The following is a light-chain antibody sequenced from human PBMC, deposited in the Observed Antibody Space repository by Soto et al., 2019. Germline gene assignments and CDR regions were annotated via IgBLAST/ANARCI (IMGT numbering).Light chain of an antibody. CDR3: SSFTSAYTFV. CDR1: SSDVGGYNY. Sequence: QSALTQPASVSGSAGQSIAISCTGTSSDVGGYNYVSWYQQHPGKAPKLLLSEVSKRTSGVSDRFSGSKSGNTASLTISGLQTQDEADYYCSSFTSAYTFVFGTGTKVTVL. CDR2: EVS. J-gene: IGLJ1*01. V-gene: IGLV2-14*01.